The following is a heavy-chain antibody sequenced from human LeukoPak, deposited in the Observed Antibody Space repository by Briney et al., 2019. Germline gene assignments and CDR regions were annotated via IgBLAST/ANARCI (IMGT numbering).Heavy chain of an antibody. CDR2: ISYDGSKK. CDR3: ARKKSAGADDPFEI. CDR1: GFTFSNYA. Sequence: GGSLRLSCAASGFTFSNYAIHWVRQAPGKGLEWVAIISYDGSKKNYADSVKGRFTISRDNSKNTLYLQMDSLRPDDTAVYYCARKKSAGADDPFEIWGQGTMVTVSS. J-gene: IGHJ3*02. V-gene: IGHV3-30*04.